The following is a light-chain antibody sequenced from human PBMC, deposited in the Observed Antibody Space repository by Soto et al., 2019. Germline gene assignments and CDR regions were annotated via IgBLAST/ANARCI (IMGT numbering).Light chain of an antibody. CDR3: QQYSSPPMT. Sequence: IPMPQSPFSRAASVGARVTIPCRASQSISSYLNWYQQKPGKAPKLLIYAASSLQSGVPSRFSGSGSGTDFTLTIIRLGREDFAVYDCQQYSSPPMTSGEGTKVDNK. J-gene: IGKJ1*01. CDR1: QSISSY. V-gene: IGKV1-39*01. CDR2: AAS.